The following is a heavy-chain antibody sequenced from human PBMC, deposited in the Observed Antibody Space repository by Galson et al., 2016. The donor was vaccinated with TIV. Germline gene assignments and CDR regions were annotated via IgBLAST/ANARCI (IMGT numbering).Heavy chain of an antibody. CDR2: MSYDGSDK. CDR3: ARDLLYYGVFDH. V-gene: IGHV3-30*04. D-gene: IGHD3-22*01. Sequence: SLRLSCAASGFTFGSYALHWVRQAPGKGLEWVAVMSYDGSDKYYADSVKGLFTISRDNSKNTLYLQMNSLRPEDTAVYYCARDLLYYGVFDHWGQGTLVTVSS. CDR1: GFTFGSYA. J-gene: IGHJ4*02.